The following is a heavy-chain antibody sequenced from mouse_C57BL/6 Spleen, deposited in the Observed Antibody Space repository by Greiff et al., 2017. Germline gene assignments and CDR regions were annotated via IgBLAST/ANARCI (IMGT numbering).Heavy chain of an antibody. CDR1: GYTFTSYW. Sequence: VQLQQPGAELVRPGSSVKLSYKASGYTFTSYWMHWVKQRPIQGLEWIGNIDPSDSETHYNQKFKDKATLTVDKSSSTAYMQLSSLTSEDSAVYSCARSGGYPWYFDVWGTGTTVTVSS. CDR3: ARSGGYPWYFDV. D-gene: IGHD2-2*01. J-gene: IGHJ1*03. CDR2: IDPSDSET. V-gene: IGHV1-52*01.